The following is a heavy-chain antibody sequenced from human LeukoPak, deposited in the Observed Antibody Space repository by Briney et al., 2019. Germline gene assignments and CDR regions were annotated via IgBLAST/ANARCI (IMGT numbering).Heavy chain of an antibody. CDR3: ARTSGYSSGWYDFQH. J-gene: IGHJ1*01. V-gene: IGHV1-46*01. Sequence: ASVKVSCKASGYTFTSYYMRWVRQAPGQGLEWMGIINPSGGSTSYAQKFQGRVTMTRDMSTSTVYMELSSLRSEDTAVYYCARTSGYSSGWYDFQHWGQGTLVTVSS. D-gene: IGHD6-19*01. CDR1: GYTFTSYY. CDR2: INPSGGST.